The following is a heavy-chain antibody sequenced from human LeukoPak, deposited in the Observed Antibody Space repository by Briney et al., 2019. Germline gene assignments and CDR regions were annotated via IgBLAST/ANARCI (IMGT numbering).Heavy chain of an antibody. D-gene: IGHD2-2*01. J-gene: IGHJ2*01. CDR2: IGASGHST. CDR1: GFTFSTYA. Sequence: GGSLRLSCAASGFTFSTYAMTWVRQAPGKGLEWVSTIGASGHSTYYADSVKGRFTISRDNSRNTLYLQMNALGAEDTAIYFCARDPTTYCSSAGCYYWYFDLWGRGTLVSVSS. CDR3: ARDPTTYCSSAGCYYWYFDL. V-gene: IGHV3-23*01.